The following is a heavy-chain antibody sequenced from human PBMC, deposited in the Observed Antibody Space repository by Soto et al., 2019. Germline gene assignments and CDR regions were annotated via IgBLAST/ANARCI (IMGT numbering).Heavy chain of an antibody. J-gene: IGHJ6*02. CDR2: ISANNGYT. CDR1: GYTFTSYG. V-gene: IGHV1-18*01. CDR3: AGCIAARCYYYYGMDV. Sequence: ASVKVSCKASGYTFTSYGVSWVRQAPGQGLDWMGWISANNGYTNYAQKLQGRVTMTTDTSTNTAYMELRSLRSDDTAVYYCAGCIAARCYYYYGMDVWGQGTTVTVSS. D-gene: IGHD6-6*01.